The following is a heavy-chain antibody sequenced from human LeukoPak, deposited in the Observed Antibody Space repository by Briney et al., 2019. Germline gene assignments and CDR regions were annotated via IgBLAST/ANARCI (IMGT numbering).Heavy chain of an antibody. CDR1: GYTFTGYY. D-gene: IGHD2-15*01. J-gene: IGHJ4*02. CDR3: ARGVVAATNY. CDR2: INPNSGGT. Sequence: ASVKVSCKASGYTFTGYYINWVRQAPGQGLEWMGSINPNSGGTNYAHKFKGRVTLTRDTSINTAYLELSRLRSDDTAVYYCARGVVAATNYWGQGTLVTVSS. V-gene: IGHV1-2*02.